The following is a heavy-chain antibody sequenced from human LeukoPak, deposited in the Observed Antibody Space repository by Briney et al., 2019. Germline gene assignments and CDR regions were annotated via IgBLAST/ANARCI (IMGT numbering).Heavy chain of an antibody. CDR1: GGTFSSYA. CDR3: ARVLRYFDWSIYFDY. Sequence: GASVKVSCKASGGTFSSYAISWVRQAPGQGLEWMGGIIPIFGTANYAQKFQGRVTITTDESTSTAYMELSSLRSEDTAVYYCARVLRYFDWSIYFDYWGQGTLVTVSS. CDR2: IIPIFGTA. D-gene: IGHD3-9*01. J-gene: IGHJ4*02. V-gene: IGHV1-69*05.